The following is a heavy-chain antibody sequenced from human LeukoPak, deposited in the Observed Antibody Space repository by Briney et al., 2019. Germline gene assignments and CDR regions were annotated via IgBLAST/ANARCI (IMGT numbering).Heavy chain of an antibody. CDR1: GGSVSSVD. J-gene: IGHJ6*02. Sequence: PLGIRLVTWSESGGSVSSVDWSWIRQPPGKGLEWIGYIYYSGSTNYNPSLKSRVTISVDTSKNQFSLKLSSVTAADTAVYYCARAITMVRGYGMDVWGQGTTVTVSS. V-gene: IGHV4-59*02. D-gene: IGHD3-10*01. CDR2: IYYSGST. CDR3: ARAITMVRGYGMDV.